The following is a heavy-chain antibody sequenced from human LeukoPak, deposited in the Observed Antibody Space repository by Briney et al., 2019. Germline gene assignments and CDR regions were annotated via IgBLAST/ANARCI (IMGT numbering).Heavy chain of an antibody. CDR2: ISAYNGNT. CDR1: GYTFTSYG. J-gene: IGHJ3*02. V-gene: IGHV1-18*01. CDR3: ARDWGSCYYGSGSYPDAFDI. Sequence: ASVKVSCKASGYTFTSYGISWVRQAPGQGLEWMGWISAYNGNTNYAQKLQGRVTMTTDTSTSTAYMELRSLRSDDTAVYYCARDWGSCYYGSGSYPDAFDIWGQGTMVTVSS. D-gene: IGHD3-10*01.